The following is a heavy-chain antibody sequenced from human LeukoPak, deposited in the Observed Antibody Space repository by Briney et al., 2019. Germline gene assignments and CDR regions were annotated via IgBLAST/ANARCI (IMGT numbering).Heavy chain of an antibody. CDR2: ISYDGSNK. J-gene: IGHJ6*02. Sequence: GRSLRLSCAASGFTFSSYAMHWVRQAPGKGLEWVAVISYDGSNKYYADSVKGRFTISRDNSKNTLYLQMNSLRAEDTAVYYCAKGIYGSGMDVWGQGTTVTVSS. CDR1: GFTFSSYA. CDR3: AKGIYGSGMDV. D-gene: IGHD3-10*01. V-gene: IGHV3-30*04.